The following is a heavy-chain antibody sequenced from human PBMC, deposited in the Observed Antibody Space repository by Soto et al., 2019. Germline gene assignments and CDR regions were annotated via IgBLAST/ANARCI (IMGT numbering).Heavy chain of an antibody. V-gene: IGHV3-23*01. CDR3: AKDFLIAVAGTYFDY. CDR1: GFTFSSYA. Sequence: PGGSLRLSCAASGFTFSSYAMSWVRQAPGKGLEWVSAISGSGGSTYYADSVKGRFTISRDNSKNTLYLQMNSLRAEDTAVYYCAKDFLIAVAGTYFDYWGQGTLVTAPQ. J-gene: IGHJ4*02. D-gene: IGHD6-19*01. CDR2: ISGSGGST.